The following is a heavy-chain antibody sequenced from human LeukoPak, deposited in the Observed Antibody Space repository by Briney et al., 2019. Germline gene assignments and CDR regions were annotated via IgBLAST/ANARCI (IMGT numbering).Heavy chain of an antibody. J-gene: IGHJ4*02. V-gene: IGHV1-3*01. D-gene: IGHD4-17*01. CDR2: INAGNGNT. CDR1: GYIFTSYA. CDR3: ARTPDGDKFDY. Sequence: ASVKVSCKASGYIFTSYAMHWVRQAPGQRLEWMGWINAGNGNTKYSQKFQGRATITRDTSASTAYMELSSLRSEDTAVYYCARTPDGDKFDYWGQGTLVTASS.